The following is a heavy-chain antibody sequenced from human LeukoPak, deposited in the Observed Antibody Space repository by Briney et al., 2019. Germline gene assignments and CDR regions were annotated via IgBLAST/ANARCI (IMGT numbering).Heavy chain of an antibody. Sequence: ASVKVSCKASGGTFSSYAISWVRQATGQGLEWMGWMNPNSGNTGYAQKFQGRVTMTRNTSISTAYMELSSLRSEDTAVYYCARVTTSFYYYGMDVWGQGTTVTVSS. D-gene: IGHD4-17*01. J-gene: IGHJ6*02. CDR2: MNPNSGNT. CDR3: ARVTTSFYYYGMDV. CDR1: GGTFSSYA. V-gene: IGHV1-8*02.